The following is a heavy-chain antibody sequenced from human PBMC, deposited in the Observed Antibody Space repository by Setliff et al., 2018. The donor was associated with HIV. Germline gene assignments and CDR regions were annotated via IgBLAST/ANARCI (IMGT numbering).Heavy chain of an antibody. V-gene: IGHV3-7*03. CDR3: VRDSVKQGYYYYTDV. J-gene: IGHJ6*03. CDR1: GFTFSSYW. Sequence: PGGSLRLSCAASGFTFSSYWMSWVRQVPGKGLEWVANIKQDGSEKYYADSVKGRFTISRDNSKNTLYLQMNSLRAEDTALYYCVRDSVKQGYYYYTDVWGKGTTVTVSS. CDR2: IKQDGSEK.